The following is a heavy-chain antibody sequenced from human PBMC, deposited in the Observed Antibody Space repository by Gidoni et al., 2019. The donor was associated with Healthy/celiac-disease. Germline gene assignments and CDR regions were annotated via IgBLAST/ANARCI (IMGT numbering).Heavy chain of an antibody. CDR2: IYYSGST. D-gene: IGHD3-22*01. CDR3: AGGDYYDTPGDGWFDP. Sequence: QLQLQESGPGLVKPSETLSLTCTVSGGSISSSSYYWGWIRQPPGKGLGWIGSIYYSGSTYYNPSLKSRVTISVDTSKNQFSLKLSSVTAADTAVYYCAGGDYYDTPGDGWFDPWGQGTLVTVSS. J-gene: IGHJ5*02. CDR1: GGSISSSSYY. V-gene: IGHV4-39*01.